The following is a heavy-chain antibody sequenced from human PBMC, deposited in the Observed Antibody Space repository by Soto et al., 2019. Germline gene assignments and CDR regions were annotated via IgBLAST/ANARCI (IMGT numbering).Heavy chain of an antibody. D-gene: IGHD3-3*01. CDR2: ISAYNGNT. V-gene: IGHV1-18*01. CDR3: ARVRFLEWSTYYYGMDV. CDR1: GYTFTSYG. Sequence: GASVKVSCKXSGYTFTSYGISWVRQAPGQGLEWMGWISAYNGNTNYAQKLQGRVTMTTDTSTSTAYMELRSLRSDDTAVYYCARVRFLEWSTYYYGMDVWGQGTTVTVSS. J-gene: IGHJ6*02.